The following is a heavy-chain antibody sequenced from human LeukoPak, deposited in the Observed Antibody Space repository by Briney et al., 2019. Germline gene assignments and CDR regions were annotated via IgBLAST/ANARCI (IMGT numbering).Heavy chain of an antibody. D-gene: IGHD4-17*01. V-gene: IGHV3-72*01. CDR1: GFTFSTVW. Sequence: PGGSLRLSCAASGFTFSTVWMSWVRQAPGKGLEWVGRIRNKANSYTTEYAPSVKGRFTISRDDSKNSLYLQMNSLKTEDTAVYYCARVSYGDYLDYWGQGTLVTVSS. CDR2: IRNKANSYTT. J-gene: IGHJ4*02. CDR3: ARVSYGDYLDY.